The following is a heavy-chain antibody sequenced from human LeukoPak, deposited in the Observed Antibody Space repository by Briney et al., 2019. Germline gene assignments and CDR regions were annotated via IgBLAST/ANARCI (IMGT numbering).Heavy chain of an antibody. CDR3: AKGERCSSTSCYAPILN. D-gene: IGHD2-2*01. V-gene: IGHV3-23*01. J-gene: IGHJ4*02. CDR2: ISGSGGST. CDR1: GFTFSSYE. Sequence: GGSLRLSCAASGFTFSSYEMNWVRQAPGKGLEWVSAISGSGGSTYYADSVKGRFTISRDSSKNTLYLQMNSLRAEDTAVYYCAKGERCSSTSCYAPILNWGQGTLVTVSS.